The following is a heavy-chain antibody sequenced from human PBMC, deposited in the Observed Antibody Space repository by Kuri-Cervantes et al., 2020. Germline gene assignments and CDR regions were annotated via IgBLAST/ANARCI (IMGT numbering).Heavy chain of an antibody. J-gene: IGHJ4*02. D-gene: IGHD5-12*01. Sequence: GESLKISCAASGFTFSSYAMSWVRQAPGKGLEWVSSISSSSSYIYYADSVKGRFTISRDNAKNSLYLQMNSLRAEDTAVYYCARDLQSESGYDFYHMWENGNDYWGQGTLVTVSS. CDR2: ISSSSSYI. CDR3: ARDLQSESGYDFYHMWENGNDY. V-gene: IGHV3-21*01. CDR1: GFTFSSYA.